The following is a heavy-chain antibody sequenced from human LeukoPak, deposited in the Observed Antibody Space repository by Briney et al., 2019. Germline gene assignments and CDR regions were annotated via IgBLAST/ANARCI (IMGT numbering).Heavy chain of an antibody. D-gene: IGHD6-13*01. J-gene: IGHJ4*02. CDR3: ARGDYSSSWYNFGY. CDR1: GYSISNGYY. V-gene: IGHV4-38-2*01. Sequence: SETLSLTCAVSGYSISNGYYWAWIRQPPGKGLEWIGSIYYSGSTYYNPSLKSRVTISVDTSKNQFSLKLPSVTAADMAVYYCARGDYSSSWYNFGYWGQGTLVTVSS. CDR2: IYYSGST.